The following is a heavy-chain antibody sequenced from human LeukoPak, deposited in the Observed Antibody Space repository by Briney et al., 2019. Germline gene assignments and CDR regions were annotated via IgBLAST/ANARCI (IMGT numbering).Heavy chain of an antibody. D-gene: IGHD5-12*01. V-gene: IGHV3-23*01. CDR3: AKEGGVVLREATINY. CDR2: ISPSGGST. CDR1: GFTFSTYA. Sequence: PGGSLRLSCVASGFTFSTYAMSWVRQPPGKGLEWVSAISPSGGSTYYADSVEGRFTISRDNSKNTLYLQMNSLRAEDTAVYYCAKEGGVVLREATINYWGQGNLVAVSS. J-gene: IGHJ4*02.